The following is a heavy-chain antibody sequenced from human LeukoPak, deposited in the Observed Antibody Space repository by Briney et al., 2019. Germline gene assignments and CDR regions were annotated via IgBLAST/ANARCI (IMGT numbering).Heavy chain of an antibody. V-gene: IGHV4-4*02. CDR2: IYHSGST. CDR3: ARAFSSSWYLYYYYYYMDV. CDR1: GGSISSSNW. D-gene: IGHD6-13*01. Sequence: SETLSLTCAVSGGSISSSNWWSWVRQPPGKGLEWIGEIYHSGSTNYNPSLKSRVTISVDKSKNQFSLKLSSVTAADTAVYYCARAFSSSWYLYYYYYYMDVWGKGTTVTVSS. J-gene: IGHJ6*03.